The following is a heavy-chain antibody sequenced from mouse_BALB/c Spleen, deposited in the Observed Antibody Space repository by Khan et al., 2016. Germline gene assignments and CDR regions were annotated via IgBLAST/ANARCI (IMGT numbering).Heavy chain of an antibody. J-gene: IGHJ4*01. V-gene: IGHV2-2*02. D-gene: IGHD1-1*01. CDR2: IWSGGST. Sequence: QVQLKESGPGLVQPSQSLSITCTVSGFSLTSYGVHWVRQSPGKGLEWLGVIWSGGSTDYNAAFISRLSISKDNSKSQVFFKMNSLQANDTAIYXCASLYYGSTLYYAMDYWGQGTSVTVSS. CDR3: ASLYYGSTLYYAMDY. CDR1: GFSLTSYG.